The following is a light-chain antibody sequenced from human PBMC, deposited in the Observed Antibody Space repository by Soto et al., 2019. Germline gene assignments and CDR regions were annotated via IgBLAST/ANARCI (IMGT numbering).Light chain of an antibody. Sequence: QSVLTQPASVSGSPGQSITISCTGTSSDVGAYNYVSWYQQHPGKAPKLMIYEVSNRPSGVSHRFSGSKSGNTASLTISGLQNEDEADYYCSSYASSSTLGVFGGGTKLTVL. J-gene: IGLJ3*02. V-gene: IGLV2-14*01. CDR1: SSDVGAYNY. CDR2: EVS. CDR3: SSYASSSTLGV.